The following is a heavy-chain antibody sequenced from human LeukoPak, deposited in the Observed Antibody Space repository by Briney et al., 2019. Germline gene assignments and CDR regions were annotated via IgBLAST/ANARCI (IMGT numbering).Heavy chain of an antibody. CDR2: INASGST. J-gene: IGHJ3*02. CDR1: GGSLSGYY. V-gene: IGHV4-34*01. CDR3: ARAYCSSTSCYISAFDI. Sequence: SETLSLTCTVEGGSLSGYYWTWIRQPPGKGLEWIGEINASGSTNYNPSLKSRVTISLDTSKNQFSLKLSSVTAADTAVYYCARAYCSSTSCYISAFDIWGQGTMVAVSS. D-gene: IGHD2-2*02.